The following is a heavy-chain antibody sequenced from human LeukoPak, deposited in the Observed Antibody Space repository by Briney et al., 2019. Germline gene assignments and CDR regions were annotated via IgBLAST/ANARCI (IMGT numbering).Heavy chain of an antibody. V-gene: IGHV4-34*11. J-gene: IGHJ4*02. Sequence: MPSETLSLTCAVYGGSFSGYYWSWFRQPPGKGLEWIGYIHFTGVTSYSPSLNSRLTISVDTSKNLFSLSLTSVAAADTAVYFCARTLSDAYNDYWGQGTLVTVSS. CDR1: GGSFSGYY. CDR2: IHFTGVT. D-gene: IGHD5-24*01. CDR3: ARTLSDAYNDY.